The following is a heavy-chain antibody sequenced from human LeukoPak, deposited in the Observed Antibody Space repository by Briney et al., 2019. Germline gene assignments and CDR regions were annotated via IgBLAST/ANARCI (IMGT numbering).Heavy chain of an antibody. CDR1: GGSFRGYY. CDR3: AREYYYGSGVWFDP. D-gene: IGHD3-10*01. Sequence: SETLYLTCAVYGGSFRGYYWSWIRQPPGKGLEWIGEINHSGSTNYNPSLKSRVNISVDTSKNQFSLKLSSVTAADTAVYYCAREYYYGSGVWFDPWGQGTLVTVSS. J-gene: IGHJ5*02. V-gene: IGHV4-34*01. CDR2: INHSGST.